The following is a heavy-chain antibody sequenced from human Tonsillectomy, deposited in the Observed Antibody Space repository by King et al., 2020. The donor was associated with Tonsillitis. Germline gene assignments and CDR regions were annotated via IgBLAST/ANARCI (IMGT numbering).Heavy chain of an antibody. CDR1: GGSISSSDHY. CDR3: ARYVSGSFDY. J-gene: IGHJ4*02. CDR2: MYSSGTI. V-gene: IGHV4-39*01. Sequence: QLQESGPGVVKPSETLSLTCTVSGGSISSSDHYWAWIRQPPGKGLEWIGYMYSSGTIFYSPSLKSRITLSGGTSGNRFSLKLSSVTAADTAVYFCARYVSGSFDYWGQGALVTVSS. D-gene: IGHD1-26*01.